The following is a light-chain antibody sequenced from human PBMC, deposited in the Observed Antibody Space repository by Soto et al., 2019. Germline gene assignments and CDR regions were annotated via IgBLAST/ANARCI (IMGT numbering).Light chain of an antibody. CDR1: QSVPSGY. CDR3: QQYGTSFFT. CDR2: GAS. Sequence: EIVLTQSPGTLSLSPGERATISCRASQSVPSGYVAWFQQKSGQAPRLLIYGASTRATGIPDRFSGSGSGTDFTLTISRLEPEDFAVYFCQQYGTSFFTFGGGTKGDIK. J-gene: IGKJ4*01. V-gene: IGKV3-20*01.